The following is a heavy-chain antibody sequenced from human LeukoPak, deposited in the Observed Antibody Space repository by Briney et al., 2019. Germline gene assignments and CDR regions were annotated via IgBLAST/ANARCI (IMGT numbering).Heavy chain of an antibody. CDR3: TSWGDTTAEYFQR. V-gene: IGHV3-7*01. J-gene: IGHJ1*01. CDR2: IDPDGRDT. Sequence: GGSLRLSCVVSGFTFNRCWMNWVRQAPGKGLEWVAHIDPDGRDTYYVDSVKGRFTISRDNAQNSMYLQMNSLRVEDTAVYYCTSWGDTTAEYFQRWGQGTLVTVSS. D-gene: IGHD2-21*02. CDR1: GFTFNRCW.